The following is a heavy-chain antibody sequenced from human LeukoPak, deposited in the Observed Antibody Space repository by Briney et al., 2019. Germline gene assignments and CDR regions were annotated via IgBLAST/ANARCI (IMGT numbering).Heavy chain of an antibody. V-gene: IGHV3-23*01. D-gene: IGHD6-19*01. CDR1: GFTFSSYA. CDR2: ISGSGGST. J-gene: IGHJ4*02. Sequence: PGGSLRLSCAASGFTFSSYARSWVRQAPGKGLEWVSAISGSGGSTYYAASVRRRFTISRDHSKNTRYLQMNSRRAEHTAVYYCAKAKIAVAGLDYWGQGTLVTVSS. CDR3: AKAKIAVAGLDY.